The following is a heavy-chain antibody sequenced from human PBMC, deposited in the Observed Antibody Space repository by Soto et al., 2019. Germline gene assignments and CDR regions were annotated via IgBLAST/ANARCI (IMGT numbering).Heavy chain of an antibody. CDR3: AKRGGDS. J-gene: IGHJ4*02. V-gene: IGHV3-23*01. CDR1: GFTFSSYA. Sequence: EVQLLESGGDLVQPGGSLRLSCAASGFTFSSYAMSWVRQAPGKGLEWVSTISASGGSTYYADSVKGRFTISRDNSKNTLYLQMNSLRAEDPAIYYCAKRGGDSWGQGTLVTVSS. CDR2: ISASGGST. D-gene: IGHD3-16*01.